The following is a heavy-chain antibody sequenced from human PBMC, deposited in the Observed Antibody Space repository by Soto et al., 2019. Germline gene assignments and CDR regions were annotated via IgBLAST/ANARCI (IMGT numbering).Heavy chain of an antibody. D-gene: IGHD3-22*01. CDR2: IYWDDDK. CDR3: AHTRAIVVIVAEDEYFQH. J-gene: IGHJ1*01. CDR1: GFSLSTSGVG. V-gene: IGHV2-5*02. Sequence: QITLKESGPTLVKPTQTLTLTCPFSGFSLSTSGVGVGWIRQPPGKGLEWLALIYWDDDKRYSPSLKSRLTITKDTSKNQVVLTMTNVDPADTATYYCAHTRAIVVIVAEDEYFQHWGQGTLVTVSS.